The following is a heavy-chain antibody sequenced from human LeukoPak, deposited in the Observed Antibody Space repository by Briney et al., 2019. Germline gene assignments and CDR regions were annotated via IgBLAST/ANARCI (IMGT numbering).Heavy chain of an antibody. J-gene: IGHJ5*02. Sequence: SETLSLTCTISGGSISNRLYYWGWIRQRPGQGLEYIGGVYYTGTAPYAPSFKSRVTMSVDTSRNQFSLKLTSMTDADTAFYYCARQTSRFDPWGQGILVTVSS. CDR2: VYYTGTA. CDR3: ARQTSRFDP. V-gene: IGHV4-39*01. CDR1: GGSISNRLYY.